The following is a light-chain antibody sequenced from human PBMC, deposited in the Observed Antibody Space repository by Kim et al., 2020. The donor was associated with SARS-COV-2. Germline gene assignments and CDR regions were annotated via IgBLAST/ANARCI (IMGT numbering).Light chain of an antibody. Sequence: SPGGRVTLTCRASQSISSNLAWYQQKPGQTPRLLIYDASTRATGIPARFSGSGSGTEFTLTISILQSEDFAVYYCQQYNKWPPLTFGGGTKVDIK. CDR3: QQYNKWPPLT. V-gene: IGKV3-15*01. CDR2: DAS. CDR1: QSISSN. J-gene: IGKJ4*01.